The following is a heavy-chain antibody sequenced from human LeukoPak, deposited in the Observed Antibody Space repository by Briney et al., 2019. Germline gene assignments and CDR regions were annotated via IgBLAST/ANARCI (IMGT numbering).Heavy chain of an antibody. Sequence: ASVTVSCKASGYTFTGYYMHWVRQAPGQGLEWMGWINPNSGGTNYAQMFQGRVTMTRDTSISTAYMELSRLRSDDTAVYYCARDLELISGGDYWGQGTLVTVSS. CDR3: ARDLELISGGDY. CDR1: GYTFTGYY. J-gene: IGHJ4*02. CDR2: INPNSGGT. V-gene: IGHV1-2*02. D-gene: IGHD1-7*01.